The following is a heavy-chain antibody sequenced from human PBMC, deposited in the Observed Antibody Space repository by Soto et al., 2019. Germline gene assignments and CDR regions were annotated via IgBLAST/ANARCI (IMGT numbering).Heavy chain of an antibody. CDR1: GGSISSGGYY. CDR2: IYYSGST. J-gene: IGHJ4*02. Sequence: SSETLSLTCTVSGGSISSGGYYWSWIRQHPGKGLEWIGYIYYSGSTHYNPSLKSRVTISVDTSKNQFSLKLSSVTAADTAVYYCARDTPYYSDSSGYRLFDYWGQGTLVTVSS. CDR3: ARDTPYYSDSSGYRLFDY. D-gene: IGHD3-22*01. V-gene: IGHV4-31*03.